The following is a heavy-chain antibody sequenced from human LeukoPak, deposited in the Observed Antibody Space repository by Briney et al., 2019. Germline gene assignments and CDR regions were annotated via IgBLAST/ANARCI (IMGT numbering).Heavy chain of an antibody. CDR2: IYYSGNT. D-gene: IGHD3-22*01. Sequence: SETLSLTCTVSGGSISGDHWNWIRQPPGKGLEWIGYIYYSGNTNYNPSLKSRVTISVDTSKNQFSLKLSSVTAADTAVYYCARLSDSDSSGYYWGFEYWGQGTLVTVSS. CDR3: ARLSDSDSSGYYWGFEY. J-gene: IGHJ4*02. V-gene: IGHV4-59*08. CDR1: GGSISGDH.